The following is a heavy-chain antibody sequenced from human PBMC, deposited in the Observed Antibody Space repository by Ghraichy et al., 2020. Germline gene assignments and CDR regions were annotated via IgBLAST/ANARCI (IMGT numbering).Heavy chain of an antibody. D-gene: IGHD6-13*01. J-gene: IGHJ5*02. CDR3: ARAPALGSSWYLVPGWFDP. CDR1: GYTFTSYD. CDR2: MNPNSGNT. Sequence: ASVKVSCKASGYTFTSYDINWVRQATGQGLEWMGWMNPNSGNTGYAQKFQGRVTMTRNTSISTAYMELSSLRSEDTAVYYCARAPALGSSWYLVPGWFDPWGQGTLVTVSS. V-gene: IGHV1-8*01.